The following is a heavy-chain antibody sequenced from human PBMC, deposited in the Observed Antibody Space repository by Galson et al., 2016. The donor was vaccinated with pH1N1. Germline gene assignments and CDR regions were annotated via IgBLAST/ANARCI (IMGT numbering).Heavy chain of an antibody. CDR3: ARAAGYNLNREYGY. V-gene: IGHV1-46*01. J-gene: IGHJ4*02. D-gene: IGHD1-20*01. CDR2: INPSGGST. Sequence: APGQGLEWMGIINPSGGSTRYAQKFQGRVTMTRDTSTSPVYMELSSLRSEDTAVYYCARAAGYNLNREYGYWGQGTLVTVSS.